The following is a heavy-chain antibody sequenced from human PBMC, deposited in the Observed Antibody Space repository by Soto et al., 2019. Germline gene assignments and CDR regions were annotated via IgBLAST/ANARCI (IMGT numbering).Heavy chain of an antibody. J-gene: IGHJ4*02. CDR2: ISAYNGNT. CDR1: GYTFTSYG. V-gene: IGHV1-18*01. Sequence: ASVKVSCKASGYTFTSYGISWVRQAPGQGLEWMGWISAYNGNTNYAQKLQGRVTMTTDTSTSTVYMELSSLRSEDTAVYYCAREGDGYNYFDYWGQGTLVTVSS. D-gene: IGHD5-12*01. CDR3: AREGDGYNYFDY.